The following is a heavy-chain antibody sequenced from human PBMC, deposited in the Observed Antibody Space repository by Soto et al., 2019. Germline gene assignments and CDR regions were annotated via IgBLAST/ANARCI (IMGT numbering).Heavy chain of an antibody. CDR3: FFFQAEDGIRDTVPVSAFLLNRSSDL. V-gene: IGHV4-31*02. CDR2: IYYSGST. J-gene: IGHJ2*01. D-gene: IGHD2-15*01. Sequence: QHPGKGIEWIGYIYYSGSTYYNPSLKSRVTIAVDTSKNQFSLKLSSVTAADTAVYYCFFFQAEDGIRDTVPVSAFLLNRSSDL.